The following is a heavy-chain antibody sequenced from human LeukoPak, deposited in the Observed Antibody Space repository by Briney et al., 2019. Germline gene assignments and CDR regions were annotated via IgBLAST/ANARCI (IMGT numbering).Heavy chain of an antibody. Sequence: ASVKVSCQTSAYTFSNYGIMWVRQAPGQGLEWMGWISAYTGKTKYVEKYEGRVTFTTDSSTNTAYMEMRRLTIDDTAVYYCARDEGELESRNYWGQGTQVIVSS. J-gene: IGHJ4*02. CDR1: AYTFSNYG. CDR2: ISAYTGKT. CDR3: ARDEGELESRNY. V-gene: IGHV1-18*01. D-gene: IGHD1-1*01.